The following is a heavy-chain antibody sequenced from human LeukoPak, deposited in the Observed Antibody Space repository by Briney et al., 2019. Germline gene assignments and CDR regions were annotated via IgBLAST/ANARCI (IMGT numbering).Heavy chain of an antibody. CDR2: ISSSSSYI. CDR3: ARLYSGYGGYYYMDV. J-gene: IGHJ6*03. CDR1: GFTFSSDS. Sequence: PGGSLRLSCAASGFTFSSDSISWVRQAPGKGVEWVSSISSSSSYIYYADSVKGRFTISRDNAKNSLDLQMNSLGAEDTAVYYCARLYSGYGGYYYMDVWGKGTTVTVSS. D-gene: IGHD5-12*01. V-gene: IGHV3-21*01.